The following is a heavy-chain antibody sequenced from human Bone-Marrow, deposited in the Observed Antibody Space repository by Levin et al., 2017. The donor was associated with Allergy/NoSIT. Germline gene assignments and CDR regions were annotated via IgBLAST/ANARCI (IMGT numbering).Heavy chain of an antibody. CDR3: ATDRGSIGMQSWDS. D-gene: IGHD3-3*02. CDR1: GFSFGQHA. J-gene: IGHJ4*02. V-gene: IGHV3-30*04. Sequence: GESLKISCTASGFSFGQHAMHWVRQAPGKGLEWVAVILYDGTNKYAESVKGRITIPRDNSKNTVFLEMSSLRDEDTAVYYCATDRGSIGMQSWDSWGLGSLVTVSS. CDR2: ILYDGTNK.